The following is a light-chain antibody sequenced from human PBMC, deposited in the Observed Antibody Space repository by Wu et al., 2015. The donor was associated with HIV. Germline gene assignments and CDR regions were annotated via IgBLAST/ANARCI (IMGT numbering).Light chain of an antibody. CDR1: QSINSD. Sequence: IVLSQSPGTLSVSPGEGATFSCRASQSINSDSLAWYQQRPGRTPRLLIYDASTRAPGIPARFSGSGSGTEFTLTINNIQSEDFAVYFCQQYYDWPPVTFGGGTKVEIK. J-gene: IGKJ4*01. CDR2: DAS. V-gene: IGKV3-15*01. CDR3: QQYYDWPPVT.